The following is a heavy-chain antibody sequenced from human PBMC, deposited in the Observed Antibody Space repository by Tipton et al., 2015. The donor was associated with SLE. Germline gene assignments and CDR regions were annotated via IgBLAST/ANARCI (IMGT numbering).Heavy chain of an antibody. CDR2: IWSDGSSE. CDR1: GLTFSRAG. V-gene: IGHV3-33*03. J-gene: IGHJ5*02. CDR3: SAWFNQ. Sequence: SLRLSCAASGLTFSRAGMHWVRQAPGKGLEWVAMIWSDGSSEYYADSVKGRFTISRDNAKNTLYLQMHSLRVEDSAVYYCSAWFNQWGQGTMVTVSS.